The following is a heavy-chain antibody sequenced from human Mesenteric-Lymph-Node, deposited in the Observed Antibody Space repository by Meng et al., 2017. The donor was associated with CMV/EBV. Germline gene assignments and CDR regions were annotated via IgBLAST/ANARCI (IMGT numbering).Heavy chain of an antibody. D-gene: IGHD2/OR15-2a*01. CDR2: VKQDGGEK. CDR3: ARESPEVILGY. J-gene: IGHJ4*02. CDR1: GGSISSYY. Sequence: LSLTCTVPGGSISSYYWSWIRQPPGKGLEWVATVKQDGGEKYYVDSVKGLFTISRDNAKNSLYLQMNSLRAEDTAVYYCARESPEVILGYWGQGTLVTVSS. V-gene: IGHV3-7*01.